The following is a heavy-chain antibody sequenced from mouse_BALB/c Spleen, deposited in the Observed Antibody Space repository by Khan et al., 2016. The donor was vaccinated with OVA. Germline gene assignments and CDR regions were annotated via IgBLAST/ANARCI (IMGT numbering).Heavy chain of an antibody. CDR3: ARDYWFAY. V-gene: IGHV5-6-5*01. Sequence: EVHLVESGGGLVKPGGSLKLSCAASGFTFSNYGVSWVRQTPEKRLEWVASISSGDTTYYPDSVKGRFTISRDNARNILYLQMSSLRSGDRAMYYCARDYWFAYWGQGTLVTVSA. CDR2: ISSGDTT. CDR1: GFTFSNYG. J-gene: IGHJ3*01.